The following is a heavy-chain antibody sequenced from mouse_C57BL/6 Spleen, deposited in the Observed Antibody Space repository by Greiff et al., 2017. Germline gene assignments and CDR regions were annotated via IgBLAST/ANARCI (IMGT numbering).Heavy chain of an antibody. CDR2: IDPSDSYT. Sequence: QVQLQQSGAELVMPGASVKLSCKASGYTFTSYWMHWVKQRPGQGLEWIGEIDPSDSYTNYNQKFKGKSTLTVDKSSSTAYMQLSSLTSEDSAVYYCARGDGSSSGWFAYWGQGTLVTVSA. CDR1: GYTFTSYW. D-gene: IGHD1-1*01. J-gene: IGHJ3*01. CDR3: ARGDGSSSGWFAY. V-gene: IGHV1-69*01.